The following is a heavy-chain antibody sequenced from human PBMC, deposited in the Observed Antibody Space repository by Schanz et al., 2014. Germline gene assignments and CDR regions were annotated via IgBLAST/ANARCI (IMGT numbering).Heavy chain of an antibody. D-gene: IGHD3-16*01. J-gene: IGHJ6*02. CDR3: AKDRQNRVNRVGYYYGMDV. CDR2: ISWNSGSI. V-gene: IGHV3-9*01. CDR1: GFTFDDYA. Sequence: EVQLXESGGGLVQPGRSLRLSCAASGFTFDDYAMHWVRQAPGKGLEWVSGISWNSGSIGYADSVKGRFTISRDDAKNSLYLQMNSLRAEDTALYYCAKDRQNRVNRVGYYYGMDVWGQGTTVPVSS.